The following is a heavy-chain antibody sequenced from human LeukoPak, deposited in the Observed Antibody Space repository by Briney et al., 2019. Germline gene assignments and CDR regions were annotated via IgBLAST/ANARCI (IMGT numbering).Heavy chain of an antibody. Sequence: SETLSLTCTVSGYSISSGYYWGWIRQPPGKGLEWIGSIYHSGSTYYNPSFKSRVTISVDTSKNQFSLKLSSVTAADTAVYYCARDHNGSGKMAGAFDIWGQGTMVTVSS. CDR3: ARDHNGSGKMAGAFDI. D-gene: IGHD3-10*01. CDR2: IYHSGST. J-gene: IGHJ3*02. CDR1: GYSISSGYY. V-gene: IGHV4-38-2*02.